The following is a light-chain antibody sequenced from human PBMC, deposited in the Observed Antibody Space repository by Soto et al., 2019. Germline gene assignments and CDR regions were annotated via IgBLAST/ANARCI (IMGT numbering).Light chain of an antibody. Sequence: DIQMTQSPSSLSASVGDRVTITCRASQNIKNYLNWYQQTPGKAPKLLIYAAYSLQSGVPSRFSGSGSGIDFTLTISSLQPEDFTTYYCQQSSSTPYSSGQGTKLEIK. J-gene: IGKJ2*03. CDR2: AAY. CDR1: QNIKNY. V-gene: IGKV1-39*01. CDR3: QQSSSTPYS.